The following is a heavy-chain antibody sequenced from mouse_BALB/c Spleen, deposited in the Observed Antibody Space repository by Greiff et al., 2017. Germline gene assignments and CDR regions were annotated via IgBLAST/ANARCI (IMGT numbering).Heavy chain of an antibody. J-gene: IGHJ3*01. CDR3: ARYDGYFAY. V-gene: IGHV3-2*02. D-gene: IGHD2-3*01. Sequence: VQLQQSGPGLVKPSQSLSLTCTVTGYSITSDYAWNWIRQFPGNKLEWMGYISYSGSTSYNPSLKSRISITRDTSKNQFFLQLNSVTTEDTATYYCARYDGYFAYWGQGTLVTVSA. CDR1: GYSITSDYA. CDR2: ISYSGST.